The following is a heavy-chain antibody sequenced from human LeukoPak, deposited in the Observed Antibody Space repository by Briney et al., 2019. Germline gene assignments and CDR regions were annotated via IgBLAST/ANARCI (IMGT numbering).Heavy chain of an antibody. CDR3: ARVGKITMTTNAFDI. J-gene: IGHJ3*02. CDR1: GGSISRGGYY. D-gene: IGHD3-22*01. Sequence: PSETLSLTCIVSGGSISRGGYYWSWLRQHPGEGLEWFAYIYYSRSTYYNSSPKTRFTISVHTSQNPFSLKPSSLNAAARAMYFGARVGKITMTTNAFDIWGQGTMVTVSS. CDR2: IYYSRST. V-gene: IGHV4-31*03.